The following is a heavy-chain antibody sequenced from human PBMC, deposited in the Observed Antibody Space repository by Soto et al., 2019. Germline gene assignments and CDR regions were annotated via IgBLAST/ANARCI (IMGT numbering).Heavy chain of an antibody. CDR1: GFPFSTYS. J-gene: IGHJ4*02. CDR2: ISSTGNTI. CDR3: ARSGYFDY. Sequence: EVQVVESGGGLVQPGGSLRLSCAASGFPFSTYSMNWVRQAPGKGLVWVSYISSTGNTIYYPDSVKGRFTISRDTAKKSLYRQMSSLRAEDTAGYYCARSGYFDYWGQGTPVTVSS. D-gene: IGHD2-8*02. V-gene: IGHV3-48*01.